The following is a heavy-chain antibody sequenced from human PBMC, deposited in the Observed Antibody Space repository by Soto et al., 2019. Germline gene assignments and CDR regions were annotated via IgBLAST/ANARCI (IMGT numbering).Heavy chain of an antibody. J-gene: IGHJ4*02. CDR1: GASIGSGDFY. V-gene: IGHV4-30-4*08. Sequence: SETLSLTCTVSGASIGSGDFYWSWIRQSPGKGLEWLGYIYYNELSSSESTPYNSSLKSRVSISVDTSKNQFSLTLRSMTAADTAVYYCARTGPSYYYHNSGSPGDYWGQGTLVTVSS. CDR2: IYYNELSSSEST. CDR3: ARTGPSYYYHNSGSPGDY. D-gene: IGHD3-22*01.